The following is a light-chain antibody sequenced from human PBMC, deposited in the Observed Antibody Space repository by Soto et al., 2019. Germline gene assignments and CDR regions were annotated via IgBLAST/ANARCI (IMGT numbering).Light chain of an antibody. CDR1: SSDVGGYNY. CDR2: EVS. J-gene: IGLJ1*01. V-gene: IGLV2-14*01. CDR3: SSYTRSRTSYV. Sequence: QSVLTQPASASGSPGQSITISCTGTSSDVGGYNYVSWYQQHPGRAPKLMIYEVSNRPSRVSNRFSGSKSGNTASLTISGIQAEEEADYYCSSYTRSRTSYVFGTGTKVTV.